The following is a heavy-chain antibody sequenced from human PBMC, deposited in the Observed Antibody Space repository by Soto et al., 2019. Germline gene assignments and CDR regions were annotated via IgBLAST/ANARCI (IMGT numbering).Heavy chain of an antibody. J-gene: IGHJ4*02. CDR3: AREPPGGTADY. V-gene: IGHV4-4*08. CDR2: IYSTGST. CDR1: GDSINNFY. D-gene: IGHD6-13*01. Sequence: QVQLQESGPGLVKPSETLSLTCSVSGDSINNFYWSWIRQSPGKGLQWIAYIYSTGSTHFNPSLRRRVTISVDTSKNQFSLRLRSVTAADTAIYYCAREPPGGTADYWGQGALVTVSS.